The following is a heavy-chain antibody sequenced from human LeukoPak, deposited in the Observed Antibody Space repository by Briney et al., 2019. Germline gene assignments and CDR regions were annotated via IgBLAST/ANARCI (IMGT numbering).Heavy chain of an antibody. J-gene: IGHJ4*02. CDR2: ISYDGSNK. CDR1: GFTFSSYG. Sequence: GGSLRLSCAASGFTFSSYGMHWVRQAPGKGLEWVAVISYDGSNKYYADSVKGRFTISRDNSKNTLYLQMNSLRAEDTAVYYCAKDKNARCSVTCRSEFDYWGQGTLATVSS. CDR3: AKDKNARCSVTCRSEFDY. D-gene: IGHD5/OR15-5a*01. V-gene: IGHV3-30*18.